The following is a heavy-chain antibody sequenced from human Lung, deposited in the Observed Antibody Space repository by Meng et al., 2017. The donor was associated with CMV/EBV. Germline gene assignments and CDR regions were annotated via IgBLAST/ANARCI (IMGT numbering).Heavy chain of an antibody. CDR3: ATKVVHVGGTVGFDP. Sequence: FGYTFSSYDINWVRQATGQGLEWMGWMNPNSGNTGYAQKFQGRVSITRNTSISTVYMELSSLRSEDTAVYYCATKVVHVGGTVGFDPWGQGTLVTVSS. D-gene: IGHD1/OR15-1a*01. V-gene: IGHV1-8*01. CDR1: GYTFSSYD. J-gene: IGHJ5*02. CDR2: MNPNSGNT.